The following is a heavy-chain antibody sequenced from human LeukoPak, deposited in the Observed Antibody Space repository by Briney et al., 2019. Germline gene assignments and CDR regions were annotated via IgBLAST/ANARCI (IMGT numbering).Heavy chain of an antibody. CDR3: AKDGGCSSATCYSPYYFDY. CDR1: GFTFSSYG. CDR2: VSYDGSNK. Sequence: GGSLRLSCAASGFTFSSYGMHWVRQAPGKGLEWVAVVSYDGSNKYYADSVKGRFTISRVNSKNTLYLQMNSLRAEDTAVYYCAKDGGCSSATCYSPYYFDYWGQGTLVTVSS. J-gene: IGHJ4*02. V-gene: IGHV3-30*18. D-gene: IGHD2-2*01.